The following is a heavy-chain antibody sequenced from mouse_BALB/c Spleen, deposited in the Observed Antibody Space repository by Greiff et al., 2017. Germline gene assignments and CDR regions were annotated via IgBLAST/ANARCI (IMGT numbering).Heavy chain of an antibody. CDR3: TRFDKIRLDY. CDR1: GYTFTSYY. V-gene: IGHV1S81*02. D-gene: IGHD2-4*01. Sequence: VQLQQPGAELVKPGASVKLSCKASGYTFTSYYMYWVKQRPGQGLEWIGGINPSNGGTNFNEKFKSKATLTVDKSSSTAYMQLSSLTSEDSAVYYCTRFDKIRLDYWGQGTTLTVSA. J-gene: IGHJ2*01. CDR2: INPSNGGT.